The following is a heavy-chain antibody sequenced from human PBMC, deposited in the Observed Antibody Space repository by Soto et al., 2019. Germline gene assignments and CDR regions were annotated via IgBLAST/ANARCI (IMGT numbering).Heavy chain of an antibody. CDR1: GFSLSTSGMC. CDR3: ARALYSNSVWNWFDP. CDR2: IDWDDDK. D-gene: IGHD4-4*01. Sequence: SGPTLVNPTQTLTLTCTFSGFSLSTSGMCVSWIRQPPGKALEWLALIDWDDDKYYSTSLKTRLTISKDTSKNQVVLTMTNMDPVDTATYYWARALYSNSVWNWFDPWGQGTLVTVSS. V-gene: IGHV2-70*01. J-gene: IGHJ5*02.